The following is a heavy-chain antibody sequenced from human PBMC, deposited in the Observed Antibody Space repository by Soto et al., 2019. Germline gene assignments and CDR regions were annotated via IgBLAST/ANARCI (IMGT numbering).Heavy chain of an antibody. CDR1: GFTFSSYS. V-gene: IGHV3-21*01. D-gene: IGHD2-2*01. CDR3: ARVLVVPAASRHYYYGMDV. Sequence: PGGSLRLSCAASGFTFSSYSMNWVRQAPGEGLEWVSSISSSSSYIYYADSVRGRFTISRDNAKNSLYLQMNSLRAEDTAVYYCARVLVVPAASRHYYYGMDVWGQGTTVTVSS. CDR2: ISSSSSYI. J-gene: IGHJ6*02.